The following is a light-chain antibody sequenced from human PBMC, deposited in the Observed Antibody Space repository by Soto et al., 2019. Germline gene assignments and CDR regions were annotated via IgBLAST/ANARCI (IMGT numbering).Light chain of an antibody. CDR3: QQDHSTPYT. CDR2: SAS. V-gene: IGKV1-39*01. CDR1: QNIRTY. J-gene: IGKJ2*01. Sequence: DLPRPQSPYPLSASFGDSVPTTVRASQNIRTYLNWYQQTPGRAPKLLIHSASALPSGVPSRFSGSGSGTEFTLTMSSLQPEDFATYYCQQDHSTPYTCGQGTKVDIK.